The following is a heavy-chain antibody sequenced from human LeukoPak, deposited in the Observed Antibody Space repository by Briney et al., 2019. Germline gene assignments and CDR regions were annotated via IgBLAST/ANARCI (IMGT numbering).Heavy chain of an antibody. CDR1: GGSFSGYY. CDR2: INHSGST. CDR3: ARGGCSSTSCYSLSYYFDY. J-gene: IGHJ4*02. D-gene: IGHD2-2*02. Sequence: SETLSLTCAVYGGSFSGYYWSWIRQPPGKGLEWIGEINHSGSTNYNPSLKSRGTISVDTSKNQFSLKLSSVTVADTAVYYCARGGCSSTSCYSLSYYFDYWGQGTLVTVSS. V-gene: IGHV4-34*01.